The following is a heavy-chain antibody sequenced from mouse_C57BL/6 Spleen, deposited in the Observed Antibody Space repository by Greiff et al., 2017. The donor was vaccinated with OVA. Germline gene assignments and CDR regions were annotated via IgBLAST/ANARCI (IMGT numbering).Heavy chain of an antibody. V-gene: IGHV1-26*01. J-gene: IGHJ3*01. Sequence: EVQLQQSGPELVKPGASVKISCKASGYTFTDYYMNWVKQSHGKSLEWIGDINPNNGGTSYNQKFKGKATLTVDKSSSTAYMELRSLTSEDSAVYYCASITTVEETFAYWGQGTLVTVSA. D-gene: IGHD1-1*01. CDR2: INPNNGGT. CDR3: ASITTVEETFAY. CDR1: GYTFTDYY.